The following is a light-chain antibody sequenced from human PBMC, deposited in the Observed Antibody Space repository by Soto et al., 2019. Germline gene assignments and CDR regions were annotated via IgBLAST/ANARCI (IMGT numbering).Light chain of an antibody. CDR1: QSVSSSY. J-gene: IGKJ5*01. CDR2: GAS. CDR3: QHFGGTTFT. V-gene: IGKV3-20*01. Sequence: EIVLTQSPGTLSLSPGEGATLSCRASQSVSSSYIAWYQQGPGQTPSLLIYGASTRATGIPDRFSGSGSGTHYPLPISRLEPGDFAVYYCQHFGGTTFTFGQGTRLEIK.